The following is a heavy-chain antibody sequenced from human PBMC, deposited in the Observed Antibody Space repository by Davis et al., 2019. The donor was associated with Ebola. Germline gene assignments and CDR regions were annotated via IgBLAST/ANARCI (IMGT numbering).Heavy chain of an antibody. Sequence: MPSETLSLTCAVSGASISSYYWNWIRQPPGKGLEWIGYIYYTGRTNYNPSLKSRVTISVDTSKNQFSLKLSSVTAADTAVYYCATDTAMVLFDYWGQGTLVTVSS. V-gene: IGHV4-59*01. J-gene: IGHJ4*02. D-gene: IGHD5-18*01. CDR1: GASISSYY. CDR3: ATDTAMVLFDY. CDR2: IYYTGRT.